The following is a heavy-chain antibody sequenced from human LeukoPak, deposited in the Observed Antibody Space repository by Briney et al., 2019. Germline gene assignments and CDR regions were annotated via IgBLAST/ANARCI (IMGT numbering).Heavy chain of an antibody. Sequence: GGSLRLSCAASEFTFSDYAMNWVRQAPGKGLEWVSSVRNDYTTYYSDSVKGRFTISRDNSKNTLYLQMNSLRAEDTAVYYCAKTVLSTTWYGSFDYWGQGTLVTVSS. CDR2: VRNDYTT. V-gene: IGHV3-23*01. CDR1: EFTFSDYA. CDR3: AKTVLSTTWYGSFDY. J-gene: IGHJ4*02. D-gene: IGHD4/OR15-4a*01.